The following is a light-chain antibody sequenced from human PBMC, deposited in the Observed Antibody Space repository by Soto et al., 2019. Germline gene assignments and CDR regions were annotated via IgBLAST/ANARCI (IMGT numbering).Light chain of an antibody. Sequence: QSVLTQPASVSGSPGQSITISCTGTSSDVGGYNYVSWYQQHPGKVPKFMIYEVSNRPSGVSNRFSGSKSGNTASLTISGLQAEDEADYYCCSYTSSSTGVFGGGTQLTVL. CDR2: EVS. J-gene: IGLJ3*02. V-gene: IGLV2-14*01. CDR3: CSYTSSSTGV. CDR1: SSDVGGYNY.